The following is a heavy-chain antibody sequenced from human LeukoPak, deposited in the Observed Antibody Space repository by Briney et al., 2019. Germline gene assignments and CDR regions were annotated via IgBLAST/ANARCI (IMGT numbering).Heavy chain of an antibody. CDR2: IRSSSET. Sequence: GGSLRLSCAGSGFIFSQYSMNWVRQAPGKGLEWVSHIRSSSETFYEDSVKGRFTISRDNAGNSLYLQMNNLRGEDTAIYYCARDAGNSGYGCDLWGQGTLVTVSS. CDR3: ARDAGNSGYGCDL. V-gene: IGHV3-48*01. D-gene: IGHD5-12*01. CDR1: GFIFSQYS. J-gene: IGHJ5*02.